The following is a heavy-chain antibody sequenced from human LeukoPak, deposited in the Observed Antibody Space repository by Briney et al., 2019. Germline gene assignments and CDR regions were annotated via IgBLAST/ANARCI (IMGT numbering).Heavy chain of an antibody. Sequence: ASVTVSCKASGYTFPGYYMHWVRQAPGQGREGMGWINPNSGGTNYAQKFQGRVTMTRDTSISTAYMELSRLRSDDTSVYYCARTQYYYDSSGYGNTFDYWGQGTLVTVSS. V-gene: IGHV1-2*02. CDR3: ARTQYYYDSSGYGNTFDY. CDR1: GYTFPGYY. CDR2: INPNSGGT. J-gene: IGHJ4*02. D-gene: IGHD3-22*01.